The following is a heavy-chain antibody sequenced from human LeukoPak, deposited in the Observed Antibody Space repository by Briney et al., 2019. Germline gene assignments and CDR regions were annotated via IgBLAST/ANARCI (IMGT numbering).Heavy chain of an antibody. CDR2: ISYDGSNK. CDR1: GFIFSSYG. CDR3: AKVRSPGYSYGADN. D-gene: IGHD5-18*01. V-gene: IGHV3-30*18. Sequence: GGSLRLSCAASGFIFSSYGMHWGRQAPGKGLEWVAFISYDGSNKYYADSVKGRFTISRENSKNTLFLQMNSLRVEDTAVYYCAKVRSPGYSYGADNWGQGTLVTVSS. J-gene: IGHJ4*02.